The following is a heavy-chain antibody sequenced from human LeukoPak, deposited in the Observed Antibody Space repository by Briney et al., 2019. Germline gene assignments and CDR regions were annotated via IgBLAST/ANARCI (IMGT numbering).Heavy chain of an antibody. J-gene: IGHJ4*02. Sequence: GGSLRLSCAASGFTFSSYSMNWVRQAPGKGLEWVSSISSSSYIYYADSVKGRFTISRDNAKNSLYLQMNSLRAEDTAVYYCARGRCSGGSCYSDYWGQGTLVTVSS. V-gene: IGHV3-21*01. CDR3: ARGRCSGGSCYSDY. D-gene: IGHD2-15*01. CDR2: ISSSSYI. CDR1: GFTFSSYS.